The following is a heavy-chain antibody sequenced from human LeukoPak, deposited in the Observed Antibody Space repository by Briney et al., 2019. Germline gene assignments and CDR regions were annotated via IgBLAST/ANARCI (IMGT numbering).Heavy chain of an antibody. J-gene: IGHJ4*02. V-gene: IGHV3-23*01. CDR1: GVTFSSYG. CDR3: AREAVRFPFDY. D-gene: IGHD2/OR15-2a*01. Sequence: GGTLRLSWAASGVTFSSYGMSGGRQAPGKGLEWVSAISGSGGTTYYADSVKGRFTISRDNAKNSLYLQMNSLRAEDTAVYYCAREAVRFPFDYWGQGTLVTVSS. CDR2: ISGSGGTT.